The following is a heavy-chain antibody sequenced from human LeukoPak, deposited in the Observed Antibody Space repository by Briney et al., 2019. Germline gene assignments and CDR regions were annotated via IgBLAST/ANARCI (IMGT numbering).Heavy chain of an antibody. D-gene: IGHD6-19*01. CDR2: IYYSGST. J-gene: IGHJ4*02. Sequence: PSETLSLTCTVSGGSISSSSYYWGWIRQPPGKGLEWIGSIYYSGSTYYNPSLKSRVTISVDTSKNQFSLKLSSVTAADTAVYYCARAGVGYSSGWYPGLDYWGQGTLVTVSS. CDR3: ARAGVGYSSGWYPGLDY. CDR1: GGSISSSSYY. V-gene: IGHV4-39*01.